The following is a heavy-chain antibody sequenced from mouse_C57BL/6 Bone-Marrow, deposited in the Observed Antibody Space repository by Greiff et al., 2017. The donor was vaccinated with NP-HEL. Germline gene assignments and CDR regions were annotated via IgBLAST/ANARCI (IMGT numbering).Heavy chain of an antibody. CDR2: IHPSDSDT. D-gene: IGHD2-5*01. J-gene: IGHJ4*01. V-gene: IGHV1-74*01. CDR1: GYTFTSYW. Sequence: QVQLQQPGAELVKPGASVKVSCKASGYTFTSYWMHWVKQRPGQGLEWIGRIHPSDSDTNYNQKFKGKATLTVDESSSTAYMQLSSLTSEDSAVYYCAILAYYSNFYAMDYWGQGTSVTVSS. CDR3: AILAYYSNFYAMDY.